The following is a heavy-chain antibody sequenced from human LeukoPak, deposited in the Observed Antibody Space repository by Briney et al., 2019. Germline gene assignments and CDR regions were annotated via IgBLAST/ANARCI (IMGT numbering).Heavy chain of an antibody. D-gene: IGHD6-25*01. J-gene: IGHJ4*02. V-gene: IGHV3-30*04. CDR3: AREGGYYFDH. Sequence: PGGSLRLSCAASGFTFSSYEMNWVRQAPGKGLEWVAFISYDRSETYYADSVKGRFSISRDNSKNTVYLQMNSLRTEDRAVYYCAREGGYYFDHWGQGTLVTVSS. CDR2: ISYDRSET. CDR1: GFTFSSYE.